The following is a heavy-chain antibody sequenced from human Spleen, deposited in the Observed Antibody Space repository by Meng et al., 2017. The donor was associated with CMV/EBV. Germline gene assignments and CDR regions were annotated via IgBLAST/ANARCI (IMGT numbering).Heavy chain of an antibody. CDR3: ATLNRNYSYYGMDV. CDR2: IYYSGTT. CDR1: GGSMGRGTYY. Sequence: GSLRLSCTVSGGSMGRGTYYWSWLRQPPGKGLEWIGSIYYSGTTYYSESLKGRVTISADTSKNQFSLRLNSLTAADTAVYYCATLNRNYSYYGMDVWGQGTTVTVSS. J-gene: IGHJ6*02. V-gene: IGHV4-39*07.